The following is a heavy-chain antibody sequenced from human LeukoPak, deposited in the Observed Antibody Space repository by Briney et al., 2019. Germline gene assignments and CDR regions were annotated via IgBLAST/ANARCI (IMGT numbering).Heavy chain of an antibody. CDR2: IYPGDSDT. D-gene: IGHD4-17*01. J-gene: IGHJ2*01. CDR3: ARRTVTKLYWYFDL. V-gene: IGHV5-51*01. Sequence: GESLKISCKGSGYSFSNYWIGWVRQMPGKGLEWMGIIYPGDSDTRYSPSFQGQVTISADKSISTAYLQWSSLKASDTAMYYCARRTVTKLYWYFDLWGRGTLVTVSS. CDR1: GYSFSNYW.